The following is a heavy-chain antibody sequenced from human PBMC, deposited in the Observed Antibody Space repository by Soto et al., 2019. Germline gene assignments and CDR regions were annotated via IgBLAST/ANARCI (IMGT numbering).Heavy chain of an antibody. J-gene: IGHJ4*02. Sequence: GASVKVSCKASGYTFTSYGISWVRQAPGQGLEWMGWISAYNGNTNYAQKLQGRVTMTTDTSTSTAYMELRSLRSDDTAVYYCARAYDSSGYTPRDFDYWGQGTLVTVSS. CDR3: ARAYDSSGYTPRDFDY. D-gene: IGHD3-22*01. V-gene: IGHV1-18*01. CDR2: ISAYNGNT. CDR1: GYTFTSYG.